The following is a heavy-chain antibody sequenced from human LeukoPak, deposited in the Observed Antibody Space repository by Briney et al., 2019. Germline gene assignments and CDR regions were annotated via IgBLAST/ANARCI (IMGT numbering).Heavy chain of an antibody. CDR1: GFTFSDHY. CDR3: ARVSRTGSGGYYSYHGLDV. D-gene: IGHD3-10*01. Sequence: GGSLRLSCAASGFTFSDHYMDWVRQAPGRGLEWVGRTRNKANSFTTEYAASVKGRFTISRDDSKNSVYLQMNSLKTEDTAVYYCARVSRTGSGGYYSYHGLDVWGKGTTVTVSS. J-gene: IGHJ6*04. CDR2: TRNKANSFTT. V-gene: IGHV3-72*01.